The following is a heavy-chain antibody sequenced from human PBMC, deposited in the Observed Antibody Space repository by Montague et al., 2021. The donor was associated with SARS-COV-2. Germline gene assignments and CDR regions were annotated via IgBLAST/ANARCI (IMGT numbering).Heavy chain of an antibody. Sequence: CAISGDSVSSSSVSWNWIRQSPSRGLEWLGRTYYRSKWSNEYALSVKSRITITPDTSKNQLSLQLTSVTPEDTAVYYYTRAVWGVQDYWGQGSLVTVSS. D-gene: IGHD3-10*01. J-gene: IGHJ4*02. CDR2: TYYRSKWSN. CDR3: TRAVWGVQDY. CDR1: GDSVSSSSVS. V-gene: IGHV6-1*01.